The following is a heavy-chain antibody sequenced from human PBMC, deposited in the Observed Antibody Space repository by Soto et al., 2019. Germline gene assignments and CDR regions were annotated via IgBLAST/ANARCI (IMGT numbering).Heavy chain of an antibody. V-gene: IGHV4-61*01. CDR2: IYYSGST. CDR1: GGSVSSGSYY. J-gene: IGHJ4*02. CDR3: ARERKSSGVPDYFDY. D-gene: IGHD2-8*01. Sequence: QVQLQESGPGLVKPSETLSLTCTVSGGSVSSGSYYWSWIRQPPGKGLEWIGYIYYSGSTNYNPSLKSRVTISVDTSKNQFSLKLSSVTAADTAVYYCARERKSSGVPDYFDYWGQGTLVTVSS.